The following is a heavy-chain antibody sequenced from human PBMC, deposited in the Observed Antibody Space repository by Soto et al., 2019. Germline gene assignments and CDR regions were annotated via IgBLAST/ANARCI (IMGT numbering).Heavy chain of an antibody. CDR1: GYTFTSYG. CDR2: ISAYIGNT. Sequence: ASGQVSCKSSGYTFTSYGISWERQAPGQGLECMGWISAYIGNTNHTQRLQGRVTMTTETSTSTVYTELRSLRWDDTAVYYCARDSRGRYCSGGSCYGSGYWGQGSLVTDS. D-gene: IGHD2-15*01. V-gene: IGHV1-18*04. CDR3: ARDSRGRYCSGGSCYGSGY. J-gene: IGHJ4*02.